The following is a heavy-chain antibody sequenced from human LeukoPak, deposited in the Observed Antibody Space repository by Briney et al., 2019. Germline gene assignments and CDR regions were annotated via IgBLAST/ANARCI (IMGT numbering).Heavy chain of an antibody. J-gene: IGHJ4*02. CDR1: GGSVSSGSYY. V-gene: IGHV4-61*01. D-gene: IGHD3-22*01. CDR2: IYYSGST. CDR3: ARQQGYYYDSSGYHFDY. Sequence: SETLSLTCTVSGGSVSSGSYYWSWIRQPPGKGLEWIGYIYYSGSTNYNPSLKSRVTISVDTSKNQFSLKLSSVTAADTAVYYCARQQGYYYDSSGYHFDYWGQGTLVTVSS.